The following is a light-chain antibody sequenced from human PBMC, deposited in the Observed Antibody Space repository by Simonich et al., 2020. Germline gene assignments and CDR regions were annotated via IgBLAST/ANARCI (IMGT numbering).Light chain of an antibody. CDR1: QSISSY. J-gene: IGKJ1*01. CDR2: AAS. V-gene: IGKV1-39*01. Sequence: DIQMTQSPSSLSASVGDRVTITCRASQSISSYLNWYQQKPGKAPKLLIYAASSLQSGVPSRFSGSGSGTDFTRTISSLQPEDFATYYCQQIYSTPWTFGQGTKVEIK. CDR3: QQIYSTPWT.